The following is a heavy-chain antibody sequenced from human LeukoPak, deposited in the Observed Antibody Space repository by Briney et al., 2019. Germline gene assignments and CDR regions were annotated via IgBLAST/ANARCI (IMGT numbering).Heavy chain of an antibody. V-gene: IGHV3-48*03. CDR1: GFTFSSYE. J-gene: IGHJ4*02. CDR2: ISSSGSNI. CDR3: ARDRLGYCSGGSCYGDY. D-gene: IGHD2-15*01. Sequence: GGALRLSCAASGFTFSSYEMNWVRQAPGKGLEGVSYISSSGSNIYYADSVKGRFTISRDNAKNSLYLQMNSLRAEDTAVYYCARDRLGYCSGGSCYGDYWGQGTLVTVSS.